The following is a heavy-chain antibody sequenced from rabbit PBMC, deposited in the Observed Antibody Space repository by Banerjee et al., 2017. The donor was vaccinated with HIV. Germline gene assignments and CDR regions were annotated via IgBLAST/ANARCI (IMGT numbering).Heavy chain of an antibody. J-gene: IGHJ4*01. V-gene: IGHV1S45*01. D-gene: IGHD8-1*01. CDR2: INTSSGNT. CDR1: GFSFSSGYD. CDR3: ARDLVVVIGLNFNL. Sequence: QEQLEESGGDLVKPEGSLTLTCTASGFSFSSGYDMCWVRQAPGKGLEWIACINTSSGNTVYASWAKGRFTISKTSSTTVTLQMTSLTAADTATYFCARDLVVVIGLNFNLWGPGTLVTVS.